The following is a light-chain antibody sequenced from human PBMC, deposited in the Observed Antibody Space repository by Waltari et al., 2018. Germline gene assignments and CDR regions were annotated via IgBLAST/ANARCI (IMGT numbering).Light chain of an antibody. J-gene: IGKJ1*01. Sequence: EIMLTQSPGTLSLSPGERATLSCRASQSISRFLAWYQQRPGQAPRLLIFDVSTRATGIPDRFSGSGSGTDFSLTISRREPEDSAVYYCQHYVRLPVTFGQGTKLEI. V-gene: IGKV3-20*01. CDR1: QSISRF. CDR2: DVS. CDR3: QHYVRLPVT.